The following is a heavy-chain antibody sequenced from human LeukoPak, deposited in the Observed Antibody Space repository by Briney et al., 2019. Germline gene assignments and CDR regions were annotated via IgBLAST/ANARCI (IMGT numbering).Heavy chain of an antibody. Sequence: RGESLKISCKGSGYNFTSYWIGWVHQMPGKGLEWMGNINPGDSDTRYSPSFQGQVTMTVDKSINTAYLYWSSLKASDTAMYYCTRYQVPPGRDYFDYWGQGTLVTVSS. CDR2: INPGDSDT. CDR1: GYNFTSYW. D-gene: IGHD2-2*01. V-gene: IGHV5-51*07. J-gene: IGHJ4*02. CDR3: TRYQVPPGRDYFDY.